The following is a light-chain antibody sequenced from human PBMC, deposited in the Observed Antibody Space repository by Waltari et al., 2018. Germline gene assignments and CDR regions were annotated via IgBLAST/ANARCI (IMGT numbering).Light chain of an antibody. Sequence: EIVLTQYPGTLSLSPGERDTISCRVSQSIGRYLVWYQQKPGQAPRLLIYAASSRATGIPDRFSGSGSGTDFTLKISRVEAEDVGVYYCMQGTHWPLTFGGGTKVEIK. J-gene: IGKJ4*01. CDR3: MQGTHWPLT. CDR2: AAS. V-gene: IGKV3-11*01. CDR1: QSIGRY.